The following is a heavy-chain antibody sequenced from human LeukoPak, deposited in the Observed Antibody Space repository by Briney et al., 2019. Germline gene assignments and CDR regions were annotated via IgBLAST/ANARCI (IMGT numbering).Heavy chain of an antibody. D-gene: IGHD1-20*01. V-gene: IGHV3-11*01. CDR3: AGDAITGMVGYNWFDP. Sequence: SGGSLRLSCAASGFTFSDYYMSWIRQAPGKGLEWVSYISSSGSTIYYADSVKGRFTISRDNAKNSLYLQMNSLRAEDTAVYYCAGDAITGMVGYNWFDPWGQGTLVTVSS. CDR2: ISSSGSTI. CDR1: GFTFSDYY. J-gene: IGHJ5*02.